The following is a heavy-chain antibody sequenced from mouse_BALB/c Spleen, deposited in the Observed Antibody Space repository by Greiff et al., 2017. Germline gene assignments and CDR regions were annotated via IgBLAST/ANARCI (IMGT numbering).Heavy chain of an antibody. V-gene: IGHV5-9-4*01. CDR3: ARDQTTDWYFDV. CDR1: GFTFSSYA. D-gene: IGHD1-1*01. J-gene: IGHJ1*01. Sequence: EVQGVESGGGLVKPGGSLKLSCAASGFTFSSYAMSWVRQSPEKRLEWVAEISSGGSYTYYPDTVTGRFTISRDNAKNTLYLEMSSLRSEDTAMYYCARDQTTDWYFDVWGAGTTVTVSS. CDR2: ISSGGSYT.